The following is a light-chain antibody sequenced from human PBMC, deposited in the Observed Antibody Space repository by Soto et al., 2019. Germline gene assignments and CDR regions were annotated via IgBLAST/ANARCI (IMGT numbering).Light chain of an antibody. CDR3: QQYNNWPRT. CDR2: GAS. Sequence: EIVLTQSASTLSWSPGERATISWRASHYFSSALAWYQQKPGQAPRLLIFGASFRATGIPDRFSGSGYGTQFNLTISSLQSEDFAVYYCQQYNNWPRTFGQGTKVDI. J-gene: IGKJ1*01. CDR1: HYFSSA. V-gene: IGKV3D-15*01.